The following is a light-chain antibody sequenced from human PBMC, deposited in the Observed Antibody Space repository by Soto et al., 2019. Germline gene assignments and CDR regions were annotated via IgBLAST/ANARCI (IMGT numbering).Light chain of an antibody. J-gene: IGLJ3*02. CDR3: SSYTTTSTLL. V-gene: IGLV2-14*01. CDR2: EVR. Sequence: QSVLTQPPSASGSPGQSVTISCTGTDSDIGVYNYVSWYQHHPGKAPRLMIYEVRNRPSGVSYRFTGSRSGNTASLTISALQADDESTFYCSSYTTTSTLLFGGGTKLTVL. CDR1: DSDIGVYNY.